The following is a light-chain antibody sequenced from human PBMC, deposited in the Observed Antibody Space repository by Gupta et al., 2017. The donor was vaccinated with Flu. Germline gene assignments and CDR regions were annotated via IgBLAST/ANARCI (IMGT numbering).Light chain of an antibody. V-gene: IGKV2-28*01. J-gene: IGKJ2*02. CDR1: QSRLHNDISNY. Sequence: VTPGEPAASCCRSSQSRLHNDISNYLHWYLVKPGQSPQLLIYSGSSLACGVPGRFSGSGSETDFSLKISTVEAEDFAIYYCQQAHRTPRTFGQGTKLEIK. CDR3: QQAHRTPRT. CDR2: SGS.